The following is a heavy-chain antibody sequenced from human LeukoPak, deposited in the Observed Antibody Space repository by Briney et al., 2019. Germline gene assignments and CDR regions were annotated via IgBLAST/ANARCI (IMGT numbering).Heavy chain of an antibody. J-gene: IGHJ3*02. CDR2: ISSSSSYI. CDR1: GFTFSSYS. CDR3: ARDQRLGASDAFDI. D-gene: IGHD1-26*01. V-gene: IGHV3-21*01. Sequence: GGSLRLSCAASGFTFSSYSMNWVRQAPGKGLEWVSSISSSSSYIYYADSVKGRFTISRDNAKNSLYLQMNSLRAEDTAVYFCARDQRLGASDAFDIWGQGTMVTVSS.